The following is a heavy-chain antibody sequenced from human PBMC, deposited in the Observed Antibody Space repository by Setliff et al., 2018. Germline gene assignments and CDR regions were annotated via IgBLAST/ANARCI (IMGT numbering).Heavy chain of an antibody. J-gene: IGHJ4*02. CDR2: INHSGST. V-gene: IGHV4-61*10. D-gene: IGHD3-3*01. Sequence: SETLSLTCTVSGGSISSGDHYWSWIRQPAGKGLEWIGEINHSGSTNDNPSLKSRVTMSVDTSKNQFSLKLSSVTAADTAVYYCARTAEYYDFWSGYYTVGYFDYWGQGTLVTVSS. CDR1: GGSISSGDHY. CDR3: ARTAEYYDFWSGYYTVGYFDY.